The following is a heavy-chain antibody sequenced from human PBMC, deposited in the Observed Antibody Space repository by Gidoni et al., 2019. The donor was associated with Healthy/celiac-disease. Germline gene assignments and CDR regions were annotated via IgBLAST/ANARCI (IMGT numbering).Heavy chain of an antibody. Sequence: EVQLVESGGGLVQPGGSLRLSCAASGFTFSSYEMNWVRQAPGKGLEWVSYIGSSGSTIYYADSVKGRFTISRDNAKNSLYLQMNSLRAEDTAVYYCATAYCGGDCYSEPPYYYYGMDVWGQGTTVTVSS. V-gene: IGHV3-48*03. CDR3: ATAYCGGDCYSEPPYYYYGMDV. D-gene: IGHD2-21*02. J-gene: IGHJ6*02. CDR1: GFTFSSYE. CDR2: IGSSGSTI.